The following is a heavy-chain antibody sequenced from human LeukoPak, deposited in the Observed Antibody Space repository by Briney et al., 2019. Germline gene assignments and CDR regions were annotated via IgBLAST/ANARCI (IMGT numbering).Heavy chain of an antibody. CDR1: GFTFSSYS. D-gene: IGHD6-19*01. J-gene: IGHJ4*02. CDR3: AGVGYGSVWYYFDY. CDR2: ISTSSIYI. V-gene: IGHV3-21*01. Sequence: GGSLRLSCAASGFTFSSYSMNWVRQAPGKGLEWVSSISTSSIYIYYADSVKGRFTISRDNARNSLYLQMNSLRAEDTAVYYCAGVGYGSVWYYFDYWGQGTLVTVSS.